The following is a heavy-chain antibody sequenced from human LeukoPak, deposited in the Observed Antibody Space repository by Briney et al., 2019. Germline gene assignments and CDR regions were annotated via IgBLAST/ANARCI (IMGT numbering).Heavy chain of an antibody. CDR1: GGSLSNNHYY. J-gene: IGHJ4*02. Sequence: SETLSLTCTVSGGSLSNNHYYWTWIRQPPGKGLEWIGYIYHSGSTYYNPSLKSRVIILVDTSKNQFSLKLSSVTAADTAVYYCASGITMIVEVNWGQGTLVTVSS. V-gene: IGHV4-30-2*01. CDR3: ASGITMIVEVN. CDR2: IYHSGST. D-gene: IGHD3-22*01.